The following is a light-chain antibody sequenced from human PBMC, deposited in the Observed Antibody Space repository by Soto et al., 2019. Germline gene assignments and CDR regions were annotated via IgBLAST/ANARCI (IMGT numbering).Light chain of an antibody. J-gene: IGLJ1*01. Sequence: QSALTQPASVSGSPGQSITISCSGTSTDVGHPYNYVSWYQQYPGKAPKLLIYGVGNRPSGVSARFSGSKSGDTASLTISGLQAEDEADYYCSSYAHGSIYVFGTGTKLTVL. CDR3: SSYAHGSIYV. V-gene: IGLV2-14*01. CDR1: STDVGHPYNY. CDR2: GVG.